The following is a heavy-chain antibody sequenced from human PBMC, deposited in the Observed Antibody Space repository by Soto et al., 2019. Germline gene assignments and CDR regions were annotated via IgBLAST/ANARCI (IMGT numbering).Heavy chain of an antibody. CDR3: ARGLRGLVGATWAYYYYGMDV. J-gene: IGHJ6*02. CDR2: INHSGST. D-gene: IGHD1-26*01. CDR1: GGSFSGYY. V-gene: IGHV4-34*01. Sequence: TSETLSLTCAVYGGSFSGYYWSWIRQPPGKGLEWIGEINHSGSTNYSPSLKSRVTISVDTSKNQFSLKLSSVTAADTAVYYCARGLRGLVGATWAYYYYGMDVWGQGTTVTVSS.